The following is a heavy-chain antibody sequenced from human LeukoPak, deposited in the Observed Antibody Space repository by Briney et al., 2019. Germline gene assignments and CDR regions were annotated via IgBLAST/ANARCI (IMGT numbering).Heavy chain of an antibody. V-gene: IGHV1-2*02. CDR2: INPNSGGT. Sequence: ASVKVSCKASGYTFTGYYMHWVRQAPGQGLEWMGWINPNSGGTNYAQKFQGRVTMTRDTSISTAYMELSRLRSDDTAVYYCAREDVLMVYAIGVRNRFDPWGQGTLVTVSS. CDR3: AREDVLMVYAIGVRNRFDP. J-gene: IGHJ5*02. CDR1: GYTFTGYY. D-gene: IGHD2-8*01.